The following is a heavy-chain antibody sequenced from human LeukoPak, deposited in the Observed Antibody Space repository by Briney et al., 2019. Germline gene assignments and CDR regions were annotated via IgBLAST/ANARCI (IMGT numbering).Heavy chain of an antibody. D-gene: IGHD1-26*01. Sequence: ASVKVSCEASGYTFTSYYMHWVRQAPGQGLEWMGIINPSGGSTGYAQKFQGRVTMTRDTSTSTVYMELSSLRSEDTAVYYCARDLSGSYEGRDAFDVWGQGTMVTVSS. CDR1: GYTFTSYY. J-gene: IGHJ3*01. CDR2: INPSGGST. V-gene: IGHV1-46*01. CDR3: ARDLSGSYEGRDAFDV.